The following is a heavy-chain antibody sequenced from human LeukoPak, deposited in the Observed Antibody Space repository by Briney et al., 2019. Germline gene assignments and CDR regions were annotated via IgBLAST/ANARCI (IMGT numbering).Heavy chain of an antibody. CDR3: ARSYAHYDFWSGYTYQNSFDP. CDR2: IYAGDST. CDR1: GFTFSSSY. Sequence: GGSLRLSCAASGFTFSSSYISWVRQAPGKGLEWVSVIYAGDSTYYADSVKGRFIISRDNSKNTVYLQMDSLRAEDTAVYYCARSYAHYDFWSGYTYQNSFDPWGQGTLVTVSS. D-gene: IGHD3-3*01. V-gene: IGHV3-53*01. J-gene: IGHJ5*02.